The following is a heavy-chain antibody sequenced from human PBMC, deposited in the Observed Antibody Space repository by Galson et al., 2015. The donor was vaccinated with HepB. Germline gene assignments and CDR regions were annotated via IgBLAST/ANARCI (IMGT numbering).Heavy chain of an antibody. D-gene: IGHD3-10*01. Sequence: SLRLSCAASGFTFSSYAMHWVRQAPGKGLEWVAVISYDGSNKYYADSVKGRFTISRDNSKNTLYLQMNSLRAEDTAVYYCARGSGLRGWFDPWGQGTLVTVSS. J-gene: IGHJ5*02. CDR3: ARGSGLRGWFDP. V-gene: IGHV3-30-3*01. CDR2: ISYDGSNK. CDR1: GFTFSSYA.